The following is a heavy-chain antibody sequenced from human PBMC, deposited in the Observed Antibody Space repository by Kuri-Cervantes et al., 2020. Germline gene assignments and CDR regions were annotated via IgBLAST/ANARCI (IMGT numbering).Heavy chain of an antibody. J-gene: IGHJ3*02. D-gene: IGHD2-21*02. V-gene: IGHV1-2*04. CDR3: ARDAILAYCGGDCYSGAFDI. CDR1: GYTFTSYY. CDR2: INPNSGGT. Sequence: ASVKVSCKASGYTFTSYYMHWVRQAPGQGLEWMGWINPNSGGTNYAQKFQGWVTMTRDTSISTAYMELSRLRSDDTAVYYCARDAILAYCGGDCYSGAFDIWGQGTMVTVSS.